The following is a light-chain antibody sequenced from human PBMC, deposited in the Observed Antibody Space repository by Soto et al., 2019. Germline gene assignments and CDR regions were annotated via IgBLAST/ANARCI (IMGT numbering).Light chain of an antibody. Sequence: QSVLTQPASVSGSPGQSITISCTGTSSDVGGYNYVSWYQQHPGKAPKLMIYDVSNRPSGVSNRFSGSKSGNTASLTISGLQDEDEEDYYCCSYRTGSTLLVFGGGTRLTVL. CDR3: CSYRTGSTLLV. CDR1: SSDVGGYNY. V-gene: IGLV2-14*01. J-gene: IGLJ2*01. CDR2: DVS.